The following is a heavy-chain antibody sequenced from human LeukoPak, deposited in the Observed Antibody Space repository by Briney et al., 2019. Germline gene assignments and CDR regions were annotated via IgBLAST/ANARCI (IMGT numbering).Heavy chain of an antibody. Sequence: ASVKVSCKASGYTFTDYYILWVRQAPGQGLEWMGRINPNSGGTNYAQKFQGRVTMTRDTSISTAYMELSRLTSDDTAVYYCARDYGGSSGWFDPWGQGTLVTVSS. V-gene: IGHV1-2*06. D-gene: IGHD4-23*01. CDR1: GYTFTDYY. CDR2: INPNSGGT. J-gene: IGHJ5*02. CDR3: ARDYGGSSGWFDP.